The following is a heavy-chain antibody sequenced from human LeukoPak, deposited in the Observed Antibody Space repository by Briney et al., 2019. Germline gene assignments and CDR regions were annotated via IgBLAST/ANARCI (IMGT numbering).Heavy chain of an antibody. J-gene: IGHJ5*02. CDR1: GYTFTGYY. D-gene: IGHD3-10*01. Sequence: ASVKVSCKASGYTFTGYYMHWVRQAPGQGLEWMGWINPYNGNTKYGQKFQGRVTMTTDTSTSTGYMELRSLRSDDTAVYYCATDKRDFYDSGRLGFDPWGQGTLVTVSS. CDR2: INPYNGNT. V-gene: IGHV1-18*04. CDR3: ATDKRDFYDSGRLGFDP.